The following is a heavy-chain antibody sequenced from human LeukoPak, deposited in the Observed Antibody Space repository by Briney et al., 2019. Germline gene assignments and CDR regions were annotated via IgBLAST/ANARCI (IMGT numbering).Heavy chain of an antibody. CDR3: ARGYDSSGYYWTIGY. D-gene: IGHD3-22*01. V-gene: IGHV3-30*02. CDR2: IRYDGTNK. CDR1: GFTFSSYD. J-gene: IGHJ4*02. Sequence: GGSLRLSCAASGFTFSSYDMSWVRQAPGKGLEWVAFIRYDGTNKYYADSVKGRFTISRDNSKNTLYLQMNSLRAEDTAVYYCARGYDSSGYYWTIGYWGQGTLVTVSS.